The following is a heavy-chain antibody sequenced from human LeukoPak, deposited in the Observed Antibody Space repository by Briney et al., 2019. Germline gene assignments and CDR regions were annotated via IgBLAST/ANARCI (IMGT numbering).Heavy chain of an antibody. V-gene: IGHV3-15*01. CDR3: AADPGSDAFDF. Sequence: GGSLRLSCAASGFIFSKAWMSWVRQAPGKGLQWVGRIKSKIDDETIDHAAPVQGRFTISRDDSKNTLYLQMNSLKIEDTAVYYCAADPGSDAFDFWGQGTMVTVSS. CDR2: IKSKIDDETI. J-gene: IGHJ3*01. CDR1: GFIFSKAW.